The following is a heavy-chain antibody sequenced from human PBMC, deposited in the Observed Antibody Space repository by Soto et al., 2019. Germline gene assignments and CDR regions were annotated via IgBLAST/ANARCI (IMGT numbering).Heavy chain of an antibody. V-gene: IGHV3-48*03. CDR1: GFNFRTYK. Sequence: PGGSLRLSCQASGFNFRTYKMHWVRKAPGKGLEWVSYISSSGLTTYYADFAEGRFTISRDNAKDSLYLHLNSLRVGDTAVYYCARYGTRGDWWGLGTQVTVSS. J-gene: IGHJ5*01. CDR3: ARYGTRGDW. CDR2: ISSSGLTT. D-gene: IGHD3-10*01.